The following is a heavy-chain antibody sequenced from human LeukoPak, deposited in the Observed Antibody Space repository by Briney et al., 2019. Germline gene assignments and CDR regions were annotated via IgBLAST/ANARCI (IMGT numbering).Heavy chain of an antibody. CDR1: VGSFSGYY. CDR3: ARARIAAAGTRWYFDL. Sequence: PSETLSLTCAVYVGSFSGYYWGWIRQPPGKGLEWIGEINHSGSTNYNPSLKSGVTISVDKSKNQFSLKLSSVTAADTAVYYCARARIAAAGTRWYFDLWGRGTLVTVSS. CDR2: INHSGST. V-gene: IGHV4-34*01. J-gene: IGHJ2*01. D-gene: IGHD6-13*01.